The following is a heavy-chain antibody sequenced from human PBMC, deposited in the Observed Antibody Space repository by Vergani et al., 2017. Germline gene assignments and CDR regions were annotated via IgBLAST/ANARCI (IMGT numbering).Heavy chain of an antibody. Sequence: QVQLVQSGAEVKKPGASVKVSCTASGYTFTGYYMHWVRQAPGQGLEWMGWINPNSGGTNYAQKFQGRVTMTRDTSISTAYMELSRLRSDDTAVYYCARAFSDFWSGYPIDYWGQGTLVTVSS. CDR2: INPNSGGT. D-gene: IGHD3-3*01. J-gene: IGHJ4*02. CDR3: ARAFSDFWSGYPIDY. CDR1: GYTFTGYY. V-gene: IGHV1-2*02.